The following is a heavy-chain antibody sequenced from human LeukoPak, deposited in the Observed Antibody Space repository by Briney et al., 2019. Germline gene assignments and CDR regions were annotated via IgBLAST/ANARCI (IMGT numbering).Heavy chain of an antibody. D-gene: IGHD3-22*01. CDR3: AKDIYYYDSSRYFQH. CDR1: GFSFAGYG. J-gene: IGHJ1*01. CDR2: ITYDGRNK. Sequence: GGSLRLSCAASGFSFAGYGMHWVRQAPGRGLEWVAVITYDGRNKYYADSVKGRFTISRDNSKNTLYLQMNSLRAEDTAVYYCAKDIYYYDSSRYFQHWGQGTLVTVSS. V-gene: IGHV3-30*18.